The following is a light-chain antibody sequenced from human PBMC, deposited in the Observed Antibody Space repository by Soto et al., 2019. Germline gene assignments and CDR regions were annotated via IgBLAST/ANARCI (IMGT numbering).Light chain of an antibody. CDR3: QQRSNWPPL. CDR2: DAS. CDR1: QSVSSY. V-gene: IGKV3-11*01. J-gene: IGKJ5*01. Sequence: EIVLTQSPATLSLSPGEIATLSFSASQSVSSYLAWYQQKPGQAPRLLIYDASNRATGIPARFSGSGSGTDFTLTISSLEPEDFAVYYCQQRSNWPPLFGQGTRLEI.